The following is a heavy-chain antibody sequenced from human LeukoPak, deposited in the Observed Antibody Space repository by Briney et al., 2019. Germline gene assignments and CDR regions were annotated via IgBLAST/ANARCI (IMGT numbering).Heavy chain of an antibody. Sequence: SVKVSCKASGGTFSSYAISWVPQAPGQGLEWMGRIIPILGIANYAQKFQGRVTITADKSTSTAYMELSSLRSEDTAVYYCARDRGSYVFDYWGQGTLVTVSS. CDR2: IIPILGIA. CDR3: ARDRGSYVFDY. V-gene: IGHV1-69*04. D-gene: IGHD1-26*01. J-gene: IGHJ4*02. CDR1: GGTFSSYA.